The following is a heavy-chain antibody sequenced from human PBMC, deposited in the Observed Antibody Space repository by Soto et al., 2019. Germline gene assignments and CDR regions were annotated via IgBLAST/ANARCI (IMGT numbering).Heavy chain of an antibody. CDR2: ISSNGANT. V-gene: IGHV3-23*01. CDR1: GFTFDSPYSHG. D-gene: IGHD2-8*01. CDR3: VSWVSAHFDY. J-gene: IGHJ4*01. Sequence: GGSLRLSCAASGFTFDSPYSHGMSWVRQSPGKGPGWVSTISSNGANTHYAESVKGRFTISKDASRNTVHLHMNSLRAEDTATYFCVSWVSAHFDYWGHGTPVTVSS.